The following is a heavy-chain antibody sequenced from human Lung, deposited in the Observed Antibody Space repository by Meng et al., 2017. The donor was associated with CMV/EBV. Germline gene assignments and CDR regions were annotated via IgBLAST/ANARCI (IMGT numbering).Heavy chain of an antibody. D-gene: IGHD3-10*01. Sequence: LSCVVSEFTFSSHWMTWVRQAPGKGLEWLANINPNAAVRNYLDSVKGRFTISRDNSKNSLYLQMNSLRADDTAVYYCAGDPHFGALEHWGQGTLVTVSS. CDR3: AGDPHFGALEH. CDR1: EFTFSSHW. J-gene: IGHJ4*02. V-gene: IGHV3-7*01. CDR2: INPNAAVR.